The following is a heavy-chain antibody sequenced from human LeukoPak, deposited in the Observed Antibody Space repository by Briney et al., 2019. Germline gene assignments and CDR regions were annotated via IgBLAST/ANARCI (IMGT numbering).Heavy chain of an antibody. V-gene: IGHV1-69*13. CDR3: ARVYPGYCSGGSCYYHPFDY. CDR1: GGTFSSYA. D-gene: IGHD2-15*01. J-gene: IGHJ4*02. CDR2: ITPIFGTA. Sequence: GASVKVSCKASGGTFSSYAISWVRQAPGQGLEWMGGITPIFGTANYAQKFQGRVTITADESTSTAYMELSSLRSEDTAVYYCARVYPGYCSGGSCYYHPFDYWGQGTLVTVSS.